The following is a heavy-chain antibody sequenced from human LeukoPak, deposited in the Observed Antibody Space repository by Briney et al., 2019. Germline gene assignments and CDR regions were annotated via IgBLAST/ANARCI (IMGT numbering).Heavy chain of an antibody. CDR1: GFTFSGYA. D-gene: IGHD6-13*01. Sequence: GGSLRLSCAASGFTFSGYAMSWVRQAPGKGLEWVSGISWNSGSIGYADSVKGRFTISRDNAKNSLYLQMNSLRAEDTALYYCAKDIRAAAGPPFFDYWGQGTLVTVSS. CDR2: ISWNSGSI. J-gene: IGHJ4*02. V-gene: IGHV3-9*01. CDR3: AKDIRAAAGPPFFDY.